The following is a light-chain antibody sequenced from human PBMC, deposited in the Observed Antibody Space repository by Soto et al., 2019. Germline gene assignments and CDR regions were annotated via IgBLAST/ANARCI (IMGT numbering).Light chain of an antibody. CDR2: SAS. CDR1: QSVSDN. CDR3: QQYNKWPKM. J-gene: IGKJ5*01. V-gene: IGKV3-15*01. Sequence: EIVMTQSPATLSVSPGERATLSCRASQSVSDNLAWYQQKPGQAPRLLIYSASTRATGIPARFSGNGSGTEFTLTISSLQSEDFAVYYCQQYNKWPKMFGQGTRLEIK.